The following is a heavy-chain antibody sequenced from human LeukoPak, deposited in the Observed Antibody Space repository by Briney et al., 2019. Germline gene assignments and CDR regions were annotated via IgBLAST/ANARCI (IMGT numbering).Heavy chain of an antibody. CDR3: AKPRRGYYYGSGSSFDAFDG. CDR1: GFTFTNFG. Sequence: GRSLRLSCAASGFTFTNFGTHGVRQTPGRGREGVAVVSYGGTNKYYTPSVKGRFTISRDNSKNTLYLHMNSLRPEATAVCYCAKPRRGYYYGSGSSFDAFDGWGPRTMVTVS. CDR2: VSYGGTNK. V-gene: IGHV3-30*18. D-gene: IGHD3-10*01. J-gene: IGHJ3*01.